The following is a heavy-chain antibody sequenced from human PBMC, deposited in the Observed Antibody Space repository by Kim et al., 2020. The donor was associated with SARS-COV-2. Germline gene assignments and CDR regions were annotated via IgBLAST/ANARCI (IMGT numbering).Heavy chain of an antibody. V-gene: IGHV3-30*18. CDR1: GFTFSSFG. Sequence: GGSLRLSCAASGFTFSSFGMHWVRQAPGKGLEWVAVISYDGSRKNYADSALGRFNISRDNSKNTLYLQMNSLTPEDTAVYYCAKDSQQIGGRPQLYFYYMDVWGKGNTVTVSS. D-gene: IGHD6-6*01. CDR2: ISYDGSRK. J-gene: IGHJ6*03. CDR3: AKDSQQIGGRPQLYFYYMDV.